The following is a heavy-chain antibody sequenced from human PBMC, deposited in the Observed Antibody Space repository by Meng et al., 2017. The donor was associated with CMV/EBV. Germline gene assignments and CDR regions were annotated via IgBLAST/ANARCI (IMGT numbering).Heavy chain of an antibody. CDR2: ISSSSSYI. J-gene: IGHJ6*02. V-gene: IGHV3-21*04. Sequence: GESLKISCAASGFTFSSYSMNWVRQAPGKGLEWVSSISSSSSYIYYADSVKGRFTISRDNAKNSLYLQMNGLRAEDAAVYYCAKDLTLPTLYGMDVWGQGTAVTVSS. CDR1: GFTFSSYS. CDR3: AKDLTLPTLYGMDV.